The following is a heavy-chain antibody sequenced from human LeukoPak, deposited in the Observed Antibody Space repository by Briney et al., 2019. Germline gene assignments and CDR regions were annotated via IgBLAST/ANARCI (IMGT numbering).Heavy chain of an antibody. V-gene: IGHV5-51*01. CDR2: IYPGDSDT. CDR1: GYTFSTYG. Sequence: GESLKISCKSSGYTFSTYGIAWVRQLPGKGLEWMGTIYPGDSDTRYGPSFQGQVTISADKSINTAYLQWSSLKASDTAMYYCARIPTVAVMYAGPVDYWGQGTLVTVSS. CDR3: ARIPTVAVMYAGPVDY. J-gene: IGHJ4*02. D-gene: IGHD2-8*01.